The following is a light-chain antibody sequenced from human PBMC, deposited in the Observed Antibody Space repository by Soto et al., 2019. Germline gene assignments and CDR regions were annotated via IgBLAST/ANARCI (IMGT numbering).Light chain of an antibody. CDR2: DAS. CDR3: QQRFNWPRFT. J-gene: IGKJ2*01. CDR1: QSVSSY. Sequence: EIVLTQSPATLSLSPPPPPTPPRRPSQSVSSYLAWYQQKPGQAPRLLIYDASNRATGIPARFSGGGSGTDFTLTISSLEPEDFAVYYCQQRFNWPRFTFGQGTKLEIK. V-gene: IGKV3-11*01.